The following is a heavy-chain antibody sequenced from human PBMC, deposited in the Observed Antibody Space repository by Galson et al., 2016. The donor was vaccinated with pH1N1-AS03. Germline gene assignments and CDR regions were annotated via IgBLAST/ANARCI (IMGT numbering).Heavy chain of an antibody. CDR3: ARDIPEYTMGGLDL. D-gene: IGHD2-21*01. Sequence: SLRLSCAASGFSVATHYMTWVRQAPGKGLEWASVVYRSGNAYYTDSVKGRFTMSRDAVKNTVHLQMDNLRVDDTALYYCARDIPEYTMGGLDLWGQGTMLTVSS. J-gene: IGHJ3*01. CDR1: GFSVATHY. V-gene: IGHV3-66*03. CDR2: VYRSGNA.